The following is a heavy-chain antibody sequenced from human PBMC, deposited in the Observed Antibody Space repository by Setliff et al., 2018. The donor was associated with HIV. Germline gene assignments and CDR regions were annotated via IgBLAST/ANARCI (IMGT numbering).Heavy chain of an antibody. J-gene: IGHJ5*02. Sequence: PSETLSLTCAVYGGSFSNYYWKWTRQSPGKGLEWIGTISYSGNAYYNPSLKSRVTISVDTSKSQFSLNVKSMTAADTAIYYCARRGSSWYSHWFDPWGQGTLVTVSS. CDR2: ISYSGNA. CDR1: GGSFSNYY. D-gene: IGHD6-13*01. CDR3: ARRGSSWYSHWFDP. V-gene: IGHV4-34*01.